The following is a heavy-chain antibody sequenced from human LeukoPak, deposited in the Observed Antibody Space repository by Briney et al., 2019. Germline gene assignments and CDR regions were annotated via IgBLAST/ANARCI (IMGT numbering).Heavy chain of an antibody. CDR2: INPSGGST. Sequence: ASVKVSCKASGYTFTSYYMHWVRQAPGQGLEWMGIINPSGGSTSYAQKFQGRVTMTRDMSTSTAYMELSSLRSEDTAVYYCAAGGSGYSYGYRRYYYYYMDVWGKGTTVTVSS. V-gene: IGHV1-46*01. D-gene: IGHD5-18*01. J-gene: IGHJ6*03. CDR3: AAGGSGYSYGYRRYYYYYMDV. CDR1: GYTFTSYY.